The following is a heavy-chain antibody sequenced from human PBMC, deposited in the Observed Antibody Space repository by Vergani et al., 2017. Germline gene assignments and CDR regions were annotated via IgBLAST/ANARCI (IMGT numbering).Heavy chain of an antibody. V-gene: IGHV1-18*01. J-gene: IGHJ4*02. Sequence: QVQLVQSGAEVKKPGASVRVSCKASDYTFTNYGISWVRPAPGQGLEWMGWISAYNGDTNYAQKLHGRVTMTTDASTSTAYMELRSLRSDDTAVYYCARARAGRQWLAASGFDSWGQGTLVTVSS. CDR1: DYTFTNYG. D-gene: IGHD6-19*01. CDR2: ISAYNGDT. CDR3: ARARAGRQWLAASGFDS.